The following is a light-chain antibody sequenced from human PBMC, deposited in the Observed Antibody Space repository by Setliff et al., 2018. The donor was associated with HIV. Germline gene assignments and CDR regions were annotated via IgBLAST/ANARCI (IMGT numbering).Light chain of an antibody. CDR2: STN. Sequence: QTVVTQEPSFSVSPGETVTLTCDLNSGSVSSTYYPSWYQQTPGQAPRTLIYSTNSRSSGVPDRFSGSILGNKAALTITGAQAHDESDYYCVLYMGSGNWMFGGGTKVTVL. CDR3: VLYMGSGNWM. CDR1: SGSVSSTYY. V-gene: IGLV8-61*01. J-gene: IGLJ3*02.